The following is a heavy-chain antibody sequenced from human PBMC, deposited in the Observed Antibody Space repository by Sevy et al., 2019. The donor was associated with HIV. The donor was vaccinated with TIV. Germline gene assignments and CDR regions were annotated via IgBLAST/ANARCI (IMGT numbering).Heavy chain of an antibody. Sequence: ASVKVSCKASGGSFSNFPVSWVRQAPGQGLEWMGMIISKFGTTDYAQKFQGRVTITADESTTTAYMELTSLRSEDTAVYYCARSISWYASFDSWGQGTLVTVSS. D-gene: IGHD6-13*01. J-gene: IGHJ4*02. CDR3: ARSISWYASFDS. V-gene: IGHV1-69*13. CDR1: GGSFSNFP. CDR2: IISKFGTT.